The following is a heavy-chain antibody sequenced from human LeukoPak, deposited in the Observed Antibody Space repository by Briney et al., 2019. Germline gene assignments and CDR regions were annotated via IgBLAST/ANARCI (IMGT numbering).Heavy chain of an antibody. V-gene: IGHV3-30*02. CDR2: IRYEGSNK. Sequence: GGSLRLSCAASGFTFSSYGMHWVRQAPGKGLEWVAFIRYEGSNKCYADSVKGRFTISRDNSKNTLYLQMNSLRAEDTAVYYCAKYCSSTSWSSYISGFHYFDYWGQGTLVTVSS. J-gene: IGHJ4*02. D-gene: IGHD2-2*01. CDR3: AKYCSSTSWSSYISGFHYFDY. CDR1: GFTFSSYG.